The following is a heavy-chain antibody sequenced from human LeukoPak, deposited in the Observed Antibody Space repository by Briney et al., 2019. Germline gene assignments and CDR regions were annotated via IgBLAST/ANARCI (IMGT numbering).Heavy chain of an antibody. CDR1: GGSFSGYY. CDR2: INHSGST. CDR3: ARARETVAIDY. J-gene: IGHJ4*02. Sequence: SETLSLTCAVYGGSFSGYYWSWIRQPPGKGLEWIGEINHSGSTNYNPSLKSRVTILVDTSKNQFSLKLSSVTAADTSVYYCARARETVAIDYWGQGTLDTVSS. V-gene: IGHV4-34*01. D-gene: IGHD5-12*01.